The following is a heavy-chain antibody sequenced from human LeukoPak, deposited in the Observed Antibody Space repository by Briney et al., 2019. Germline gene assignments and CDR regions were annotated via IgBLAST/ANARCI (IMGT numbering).Heavy chain of an antibody. V-gene: IGHV4-59*01. CDR2: IYYSGST. CDR1: GGSISSYY. Sequence: SETLSVTCTVSGGSISSYYWSWIRQPPGKGLEWIGYIYYSGSTNYNPSLKSRVTMSVDTSKNQFSLKLSSVTAADTAVYYCARDSRSYGERSWYFDYWGQGTLVTVSS. D-gene: IGHD4-17*01. CDR3: ARDSRSYGERSWYFDY. J-gene: IGHJ4*02.